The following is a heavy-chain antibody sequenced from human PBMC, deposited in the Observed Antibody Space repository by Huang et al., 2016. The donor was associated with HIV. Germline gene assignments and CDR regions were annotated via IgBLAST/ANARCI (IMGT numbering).Heavy chain of an antibody. Sequence: QVQLEQWGAGLLKASETLSLTCAVYGGSFSGYYWTCLRPAPGNGLEWVGEINPSGNTNYNPSLKSRVNMSVDTSKSQFSLYLTSLSAADTGTYFCARRYNSRRDYWGRGTLVTVHS. CDR1: GGSFSGYY. J-gene: IGHJ4*02. CDR3: ARRYNSRRDY. D-gene: IGHD3-22*01. V-gene: IGHV4-34*02. CDR2: INPSGNT.